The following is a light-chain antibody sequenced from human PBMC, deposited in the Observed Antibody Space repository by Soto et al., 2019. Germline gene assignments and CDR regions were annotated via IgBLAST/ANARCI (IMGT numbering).Light chain of an antibody. J-gene: IGKJ3*01. CDR1: QNINDG. CDR3: QQYNTYSFT. V-gene: IGKV1-5*03. Sequence: DIQMTQSPSTLSASVGDRVTITCRASQNINDGLAWYQQKPGKAPRLLIYKASTLESGVPSRFSGSGFGTEFTLTISSMQPDDFATYYCQQYNTYSFTFGPGAKVDLK. CDR2: KAS.